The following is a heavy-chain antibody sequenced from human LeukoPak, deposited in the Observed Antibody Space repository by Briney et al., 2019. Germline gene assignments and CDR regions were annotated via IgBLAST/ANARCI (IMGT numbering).Heavy chain of an antibody. CDR3: ARDGRLWQQPFVY. CDR2: IYYSGST. CDR1: GGSISSGDYY. V-gene: IGHV4-30-4*08. D-gene: IGHD6-13*01. J-gene: IGHJ4*02. Sequence: SSQTLSLTCTVSGGSISSGDYYWSWIRQPPGKGLEWIGYIYYSGSTYYNPSLKSRVTISVDTSKNQFSLKLSSVTAADTAVYYCARDGRLWQQPFVYWGQGTLVTVSS.